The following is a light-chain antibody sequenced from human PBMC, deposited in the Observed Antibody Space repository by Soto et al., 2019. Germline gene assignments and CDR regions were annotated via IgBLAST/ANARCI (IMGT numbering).Light chain of an antibody. J-gene: IGKJ4*01. CDR3: QQTRSYPST. Sequence: IQLTQSPSSLSASIGDRVTITCRASQDINSYLAWYQQKPGKAPNLMIYEASILQRGVPSRFSGSNSGTDCTLTISSLQAEDVATYYCQQTRSYPSTLGGGTKVDIK. CDR1: QDINSY. CDR2: EAS. V-gene: IGKV1-9*01.